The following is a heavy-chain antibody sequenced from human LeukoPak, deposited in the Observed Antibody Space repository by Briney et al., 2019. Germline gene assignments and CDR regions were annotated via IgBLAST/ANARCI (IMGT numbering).Heavy chain of an antibody. Sequence: PGGSLRLSCAASGFTFDDYAMHWVRQAPGKGLEWVSGISWNSGSIGYADSVKGRFTISRDNAKNSLYLQMNSLRAEDMALYYCAKDTGLELTVAAAFDIWGQGTMVTVSS. J-gene: IGHJ3*02. CDR3: AKDTGLELTVAAAFDI. CDR1: GFTFDDYA. CDR2: ISWNSGSI. V-gene: IGHV3-9*03. D-gene: IGHD1-7*01.